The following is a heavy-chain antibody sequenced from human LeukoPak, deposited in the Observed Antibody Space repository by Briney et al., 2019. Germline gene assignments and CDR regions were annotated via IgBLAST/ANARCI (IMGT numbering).Heavy chain of an antibody. CDR3: ARDNYDNSGYYFDY. D-gene: IGHD3-22*01. CDR2: INHSGST. J-gene: IGHJ4*02. V-gene: IGHV4-34*01. CDR1: GGSFSGYY. Sequence: SETLSLTCAVYGGSFSGYYWSWIRQPPGKGLEWIGEINHSGSTNYNPSLKSRVTISVGTSKNQLSLKLSSVTAADTAVYYCARDNYDNSGYYFDYWGQGTLVTVSS.